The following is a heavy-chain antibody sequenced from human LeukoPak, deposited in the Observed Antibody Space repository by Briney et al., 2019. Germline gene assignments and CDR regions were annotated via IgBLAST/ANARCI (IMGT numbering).Heavy chain of an antibody. CDR1: GYTFTGYY. V-gene: IGHV1-2*02. CDR3: ARDKSLWFGEFHLYYYYMDV. J-gene: IGHJ6*03. Sequence: ASVKVSCKASGYTFTGYYMHWVRQAPGQGLEWMGWINPNSGGTNYAQKFQGRVTMTRDTSISTAYMELSRLRSDDTAVYYCARDKSLWFGEFHLYYYYMDVWGKGTTVTVSS. D-gene: IGHD3-10*01. CDR2: INPNSGGT.